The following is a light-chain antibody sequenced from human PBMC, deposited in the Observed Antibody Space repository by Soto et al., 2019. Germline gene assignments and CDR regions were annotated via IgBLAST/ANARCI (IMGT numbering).Light chain of an antibody. V-gene: IGKV1-8*01. J-gene: IGKJ4*01. CDR3: QQYYSYPRT. CDR2: AAS. CDR1: QGISSY. Sequence: IQMTQSPSSLSASVGDRVTITCRASQGISSYLAWYQQKPGKAPKLLIYAASTLQSGVPSRFSGSGSGTDFTLTISCLQSEDFATYYCQQYYSYPRTFGGGTKVEIK.